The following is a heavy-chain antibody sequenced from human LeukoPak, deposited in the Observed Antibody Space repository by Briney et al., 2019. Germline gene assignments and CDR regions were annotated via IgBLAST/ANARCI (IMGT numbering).Heavy chain of an antibody. Sequence: SETLSLTCTVSGGSISSYYWSWIRQPPGKGLEWIGYIYYSGSTYYNPSLKSRVTISVDTSKNQFSLKLSSVTAADTAVYYCARSPRRGGSYWYFDLWGRGTLVTVSS. CDR2: IYYSGST. CDR1: GGSISSYY. D-gene: IGHD2-15*01. J-gene: IGHJ2*01. CDR3: ARSPRRGGSYWYFDL. V-gene: IGHV4-59*12.